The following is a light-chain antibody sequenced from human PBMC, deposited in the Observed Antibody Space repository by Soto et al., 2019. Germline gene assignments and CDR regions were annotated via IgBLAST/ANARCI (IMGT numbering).Light chain of an antibody. CDR3: QQFYTTPRT. V-gene: IGKV4-1*01. CDR1: QSVLYSSSNKNY. J-gene: IGKJ1*01. Sequence: DIVMPQSPDSLAVSLGERATINCKSSQSVLYSSSNKNYLAWYQQKPRQPPKLLIYWASTRESGVPDRFSGSGSGTDFTLTISSLQAEDVAVYYCQQFYTTPRTFGQGTKVDIK. CDR2: WAS.